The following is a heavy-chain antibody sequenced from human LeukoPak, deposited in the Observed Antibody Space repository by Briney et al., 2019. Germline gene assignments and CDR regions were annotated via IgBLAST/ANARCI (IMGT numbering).Heavy chain of an antibody. D-gene: IGHD3-16*01. CDR3: ARGGARRYFDY. CDR2: ISSSSYI. Sequence: GGSLRLSCAASGFTFSSYSMNWVRQAPGKGLEWVSSISSSSYIYYADSVKGRFTISRDNAKNSLYLQMNSLRAEDTAVYYCARGGARRYFDYWGQGTLVTVSS. CDR1: GFTFSSYS. V-gene: IGHV3-21*01. J-gene: IGHJ4*02.